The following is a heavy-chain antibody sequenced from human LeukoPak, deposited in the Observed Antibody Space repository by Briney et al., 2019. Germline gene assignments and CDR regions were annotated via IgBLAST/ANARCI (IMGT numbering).Heavy chain of an antibody. Sequence: GGSLRLSCATSGFSFSSFLMSWVRQAPGKGLEWVANIKKDGSEKYYVDSVKGRFTISRDNGKSALYLQMDSLRAEDTGVYYCVRDRNFGVVTKNGLDVWGQGTTVTVSS. CDR3: VRDRNFGVVTKNGLDV. V-gene: IGHV3-7*01. J-gene: IGHJ6*02. CDR2: IKKDGSEK. D-gene: IGHD3-3*01. CDR1: GFSFSSFL.